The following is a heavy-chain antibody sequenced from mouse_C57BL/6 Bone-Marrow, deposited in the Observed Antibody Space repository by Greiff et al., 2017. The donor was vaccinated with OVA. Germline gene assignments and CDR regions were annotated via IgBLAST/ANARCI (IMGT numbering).Heavy chain of an antibody. V-gene: IGHV2-2*01. CDR1: GFSLTSYG. CDR2: IWRGGST. D-gene: IGHD2-4*01. J-gene: IGHJ3*01. Sequence: VKLVESGPGLVQPSQSLSITCTVSGFSLTSYGVHWVRQSPGKGLEWMGVIWRGGSTDYNEAFIYRLSISNDNSKSKVFCKMNSLQASDTAIVYWARNSRLRGFAYWGQGTLVTVSA. CDR3: ARNSRLRGFAY.